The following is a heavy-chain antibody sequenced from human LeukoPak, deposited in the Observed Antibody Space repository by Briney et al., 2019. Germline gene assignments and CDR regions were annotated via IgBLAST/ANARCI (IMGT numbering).Heavy chain of an antibody. D-gene: IGHD3-22*01. Sequence: GRSLRLSCAASGFTFSSYGMHWVRQAPGKGLEWVAVISCDGSNKYYADSVKGRFTISRDNSKNTLYLQMNSLRAEDTAVYYCARVTYYYDSSGYYLDYWGQGTLVTVSS. CDR2: ISCDGSNK. J-gene: IGHJ4*02. V-gene: IGHV3-30*03. CDR3: ARVTYYYDSSGYYLDY. CDR1: GFTFSSYG.